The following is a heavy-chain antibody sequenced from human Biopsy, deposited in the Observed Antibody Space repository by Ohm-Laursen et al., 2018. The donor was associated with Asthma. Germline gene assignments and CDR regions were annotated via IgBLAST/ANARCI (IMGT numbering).Heavy chain of an antibody. Sequence: SVTVSCKILGGTFNTYVIGWVRRAPGQGLEWLGGINSVFGTTTYPQKFQDRVTITADDSTSTVYMELSSLRSEDTAVYYCAREAGSCISRTCYSLDFWGQGTLVTVSS. V-gene: IGHV1-69*13. D-gene: IGHD2-2*01. CDR1: GGTFNTYV. CDR3: AREAGSCISRTCYSLDF. J-gene: IGHJ4*02. CDR2: INSVFGTT.